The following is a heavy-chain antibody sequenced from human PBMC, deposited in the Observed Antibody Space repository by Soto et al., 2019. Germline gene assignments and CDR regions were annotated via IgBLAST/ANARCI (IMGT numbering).Heavy chain of an antibody. D-gene: IGHD3-9*01. CDR2: INPSGGGT. CDR3: ARGGQLRYLDWLLDY. Sequence: ASVKVSCKASGYTFTSYYMHCVLQAPGQGLEWMGIINPSGGGTSYAQKFQGRVTMTRDTSTSTVYMELSSLRSEDTAVYYCARGGQLRYLDWLLDYWGQGTLVTVSS. CDR1: GYTFTSYY. J-gene: IGHJ4*02. V-gene: IGHV1-46*03.